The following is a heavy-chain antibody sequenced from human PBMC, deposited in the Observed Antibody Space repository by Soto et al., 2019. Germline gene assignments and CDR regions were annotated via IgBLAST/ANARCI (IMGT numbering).Heavy chain of an antibody. CDR1: GFTVSSNY. J-gene: IGHJ3*02. CDR2: IYSGGST. Sequence: GGSLRLSCAASGFTVSSNYMSWVRQAPGKGLEWVSVIYSGGSTYYADSVKGRFTISRDNSKNTLYLQMNSLRAEETAVYYCARTQIPSDIVVVPADPGDAFDIWGQGTMVTVSS. V-gene: IGHV3-66*01. D-gene: IGHD2-2*01. CDR3: ARTQIPSDIVVVPADPGDAFDI.